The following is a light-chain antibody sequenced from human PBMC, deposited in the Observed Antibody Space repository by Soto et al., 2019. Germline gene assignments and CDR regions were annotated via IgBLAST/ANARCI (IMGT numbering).Light chain of an antibody. Sequence: EIVLTQSPATLSLSPGDTATLSCRASQSVSRYLAWYQQKPGQAPRLLIYDASNRATGIPARFSGSGSGTDFTLHIGSLEPEDFAVYYCQHRSNWPRTFGQGTKVEIK. J-gene: IGKJ2*01. CDR3: QHRSNWPRT. CDR2: DAS. CDR1: QSVSRY. V-gene: IGKV3-11*01.